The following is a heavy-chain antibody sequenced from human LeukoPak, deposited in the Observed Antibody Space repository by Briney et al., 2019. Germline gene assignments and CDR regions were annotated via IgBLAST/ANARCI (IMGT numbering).Heavy chain of an antibody. D-gene: IGHD4-17*01. CDR1: GYTFTSYD. J-gene: IGHJ4*02. Sequence: ASVKVSCKASGYTFTSYDINWVRQATGQGLEWMGWMNPNSGNTGYAQKFQGRVTITRNTSISTAYMELSSLRSEDTAVYYCATGLPLLSITVTYFDYWGQGTLVTVSS. CDR2: MNPNSGNT. CDR3: ATGLPLLSITVTYFDY. V-gene: IGHV1-8*03.